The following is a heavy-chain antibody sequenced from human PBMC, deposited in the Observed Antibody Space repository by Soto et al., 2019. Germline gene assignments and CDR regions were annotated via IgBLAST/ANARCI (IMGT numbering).Heavy chain of an antibody. D-gene: IGHD3-10*01. CDR3: AKGGVILEDGFDI. Sequence: EVQLVESGGNLVQPGRSLRLSCAASGFTFDDYAMHWVRQAPGKGLEWVSGITWNSGGKAYGDSVKGRVTISGDNVNSSLYLQMTSLRAEDTAVYYCAKGGVILEDGFDIGGQGTMI. V-gene: IGHV3-9*01. J-gene: IGHJ3*02. CDR1: GFTFDDYA. CDR2: ITWNSGGK.